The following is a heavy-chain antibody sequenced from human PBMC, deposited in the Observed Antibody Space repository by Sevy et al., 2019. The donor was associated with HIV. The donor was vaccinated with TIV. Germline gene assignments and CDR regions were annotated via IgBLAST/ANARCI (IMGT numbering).Heavy chain of an antibody. V-gene: IGHV3-72*01. CDR3: ARGPNSNYVDDFDY. CDR2: TRNKANSYTT. D-gene: IGHD1-7*01. Sequence: GGSLRLSCAASGFTFSDHYMDWVRQAPGKGLEWVGRTRNKANSYTTEYAASVKGRFTISRDDSKNSLYLQMNSLKTEDTAVYYCARGPNSNYVDDFDYWGQGTLVTVSS. CDR1: GFTFSDHY. J-gene: IGHJ4*02.